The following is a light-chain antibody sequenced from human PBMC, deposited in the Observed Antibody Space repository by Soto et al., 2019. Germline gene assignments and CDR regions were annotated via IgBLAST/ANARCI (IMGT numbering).Light chain of an antibody. Sequence: AIRMTQSPSSFSASTGDRVAIPCRASQGISSYLAWYQQKPGKAPKLLIYAASTLQSGVPSRFSGSGSGTDFTLTISFLQSEDFATYYCHQYYSYPPWFGQGTKLEIK. V-gene: IGKV1-8*01. J-gene: IGKJ2*01. CDR2: AAS. CDR1: QGISSY. CDR3: HQYYSYPPW.